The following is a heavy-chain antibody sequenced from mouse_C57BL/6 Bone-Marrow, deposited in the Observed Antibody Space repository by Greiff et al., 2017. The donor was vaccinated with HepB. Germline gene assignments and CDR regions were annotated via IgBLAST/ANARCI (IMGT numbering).Heavy chain of an antibody. J-gene: IGHJ3*01. CDR1: GYTFTSYG. CDR3: ERARGYDEKFAY. CDR2: IYPRSGNT. Sequence: QVQLQQSGAELARPGASVKLSCKASGYTFTSYGISWVKQRTEQGLEWIGEIYPRSGNTYYNEKFKGKATLTADKSSSTAYMELRSLTSEDSAVYFCERARGYDEKFAYWGQGTLVTVSA. V-gene: IGHV1-81*01. D-gene: IGHD2-14*01.